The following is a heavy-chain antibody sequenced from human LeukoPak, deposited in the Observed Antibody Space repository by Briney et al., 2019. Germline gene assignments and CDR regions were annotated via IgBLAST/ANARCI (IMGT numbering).Heavy chain of an antibody. Sequence: ASVKVSCKASGYTFTGYYMHWVRQAPGQGLEWMGWINPNSGGTDYAQKFQGRVTMTRDTSISTAYMELSRLRSDDTAVYYCARGVVVHDAFDIWGQGTMVTVSS. CDR2: INPNSGGT. V-gene: IGHV1-2*02. D-gene: IGHD2-15*01. J-gene: IGHJ3*02. CDR1: GYTFTGYY. CDR3: ARGVVVHDAFDI.